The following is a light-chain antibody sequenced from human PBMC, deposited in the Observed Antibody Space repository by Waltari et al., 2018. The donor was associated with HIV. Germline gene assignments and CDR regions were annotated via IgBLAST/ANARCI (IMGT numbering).Light chain of an antibody. CDR3: QQYSSSQWT. V-gene: IGKV1-39*01. CDR1: QSISSS. Sequence: DIQMTQSPSSLSASVGDRVTITCRASQSISSSLNWYQQKPGKAPKLLIYAASSRATGTPDRFSGSGSGTDFTLTISRLEPEDFAVYYCQQYSSSQWTFGQGTKVEIK. J-gene: IGKJ1*01. CDR2: AAS.